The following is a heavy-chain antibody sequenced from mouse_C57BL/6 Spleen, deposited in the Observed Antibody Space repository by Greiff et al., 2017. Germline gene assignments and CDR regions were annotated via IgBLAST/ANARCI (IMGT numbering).Heavy chain of an antibody. D-gene: IGHD2-2*01. CDR1: GYTFPSYW. J-gene: IGHJ4*01. CDR3: ARSGKVTTEEYYAMDD. CDR2: IHPNSGST. Sequence: QVQLQQPGAELVKPGASVKLSCKASGYTFPSYWMHWVKQRPGQGLEWIGMIHPNSGSTNYNEKFKSKATLTVDKSSSTAYMQLSSLTSGDSAVYYCARSGKVTTEEYYAMDDWGQGASVTVSS. V-gene: IGHV1-64*01.